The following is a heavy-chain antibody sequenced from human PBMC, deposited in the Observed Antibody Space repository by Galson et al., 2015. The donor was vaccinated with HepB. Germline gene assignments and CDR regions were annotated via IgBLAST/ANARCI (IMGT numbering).Heavy chain of an antibody. CDR1: GFTFSDYF. V-gene: IGHV3-11*03. CDR2: ISSTNIYT. CDR3: ARGRGYCSSTDCYGNFDF. D-gene: IGHD2-2*01. J-gene: IGHJ4*02. Sequence: SLRLSCAASGFTFSDYFMTWIRQAPGKDLEWVSHISSTNIYTYYADSVKGRFTISRDNAKDSLHLQMNSLRAEDTAVYYCARGRGYCSSTDCYGNFDFWGQGTLVTVSS.